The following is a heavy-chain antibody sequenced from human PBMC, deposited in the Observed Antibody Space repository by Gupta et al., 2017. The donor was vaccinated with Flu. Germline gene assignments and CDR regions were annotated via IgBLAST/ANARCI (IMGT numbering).Heavy chain of an antibody. D-gene: IGHD2-15*01. Sequence: ELQPVEPGGGLVQPGGSLRLLCAASGFNFSGHIMHWVRQAPGQGLVWVARIRFDGTATSHADSVKGRFTISRDNAKNTLYLQMNSLSPEDTALYYCAREVVNNRLDPWGQGTLVTVAS. CDR2: IRFDGTAT. V-gene: IGHV3-74*01. CDR3: AREVVNNRLDP. CDR1: GFNFSGHI. J-gene: IGHJ5*02.